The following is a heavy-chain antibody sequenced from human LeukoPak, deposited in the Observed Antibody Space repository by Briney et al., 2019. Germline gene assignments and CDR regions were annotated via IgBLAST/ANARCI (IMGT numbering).Heavy chain of an antibody. V-gene: IGHV3-23*01. J-gene: IGHJ4*02. Sequence: GGSLRLSCAASGFTFSTYAMSWVRQAPGKGLEWVATVSGSGLYTYYADSVRGRFTISRDNSKDTFYLQMNSLRAEDTAVYYCAKLMSQPVLLFFDRWGQRTLVTVSS. CDR3: AKLMSQPVLLFFDR. CDR1: GFTFSTYA. D-gene: IGHD3-9*01. CDR2: VSGSGLYT.